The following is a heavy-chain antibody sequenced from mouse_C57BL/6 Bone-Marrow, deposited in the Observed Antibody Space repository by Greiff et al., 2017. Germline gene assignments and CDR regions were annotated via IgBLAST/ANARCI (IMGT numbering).Heavy chain of an antibody. D-gene: IGHD3-2*02. CDR1: GYTFTDYT. CDR3: ARKVDSSGYGWFAY. CDR2: IYPRDGST. V-gene: IGHV1-78*01. J-gene: IGHJ3*01. Sequence: VKLQESDAELVKPGASVKISCKVSGYTFTDYTIHWMKQRPEQGLEWIGYIYPRDGSTKYNEKFKGKATLTADKSSSTAYMQLNSLTSEDSAVYFCARKVDSSGYGWFAYWGQGTLVTVSA.